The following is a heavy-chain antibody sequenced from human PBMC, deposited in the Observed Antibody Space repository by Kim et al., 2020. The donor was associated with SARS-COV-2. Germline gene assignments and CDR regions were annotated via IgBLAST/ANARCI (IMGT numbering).Heavy chain of an antibody. D-gene: IGHD3-22*01. CDR2: IYPGDSDT. CDR3: ARYDSSGYLTPSWGAFDL. J-gene: IGHJ3*01. Sequence: GASLKISCKGSGYSFTSYWIGWVRQMPGKGLEWMGIIYPGDSDTRYSPSFQGQVNISADKSISTAYLQWSSQKASDPAMYYCARYDSSGYLTPSWGAFDLWGQGTMLPVSS. CDR1: GYSFTSYW. V-gene: IGHV5-51*01.